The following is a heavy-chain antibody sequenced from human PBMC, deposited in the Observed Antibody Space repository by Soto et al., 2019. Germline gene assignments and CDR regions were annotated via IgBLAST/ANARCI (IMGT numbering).Heavy chain of an antibody. J-gene: IGHJ6*02. V-gene: IGHV3-74*01. CDR3: GRGGSGIYGMDI. CDR1: GFTFSSYW. D-gene: IGHD6-13*01. Sequence: EVQLVESGGGLVQPGGSLRLACAASGFTFSSYWMHWVRQAPGKGLVWISRIIRDGSSTNYADSVKGRFTISRDNAKNTLYLEINSLRADDTAVYFCGRGGSGIYGMDIWGQGTKVIVSS. CDR2: IIRDGSST.